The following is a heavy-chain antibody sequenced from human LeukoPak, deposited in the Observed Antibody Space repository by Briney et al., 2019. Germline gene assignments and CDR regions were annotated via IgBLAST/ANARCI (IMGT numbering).Heavy chain of an antibody. CDR2: ISSSSSYI. V-gene: IGHV3-21*01. CDR1: GFIFSSYS. D-gene: IGHD3-10*01. CDR3: ARDRGWSRDYYGSGRYYEPVDY. Sequence: PGGSLRLSCAASGFIFSSYSMNWVRQAPGKGLEWVSSISSSSSYIYYADSLKGRFTISRDNAKNSLYLQVNSLRAEDTAVYYCARDRGWSRDYYGSGRYYEPVDYWGQGTLVTVSS. J-gene: IGHJ4*02.